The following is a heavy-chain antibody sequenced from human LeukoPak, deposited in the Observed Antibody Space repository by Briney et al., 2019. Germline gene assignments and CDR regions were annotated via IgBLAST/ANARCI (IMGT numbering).Heavy chain of an antibody. Sequence: TSHTLSLTCTVSGGSISSYYWSWIRQHPEKRLDWIGYIYYSGSTNYNPSLKSRVTISVDTSKNQFSLKLSSVTAADTAVYYCARVGTYYYGSGSYYLDYWGQGTLVTVSS. CDR2: IYYSGST. D-gene: IGHD3-10*01. CDR3: ARVGTYYYGSGSYYLDY. V-gene: IGHV4-59*01. CDR1: GGSISSYY. J-gene: IGHJ4*02.